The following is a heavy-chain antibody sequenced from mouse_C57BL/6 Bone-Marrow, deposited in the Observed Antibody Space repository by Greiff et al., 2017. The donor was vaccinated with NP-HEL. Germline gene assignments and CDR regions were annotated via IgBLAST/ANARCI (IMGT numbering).Heavy chain of an antibody. Sequence: VQLQQSGPELVKPGASVKISCKASGYTFTDYYMNWVKQSHGKSLEWIGDINPNNGGTSYNQKFKGKATLTVDKSSSTAYMELRSLTSEDSAVYYCAIIATVVAPYYFDYWGQGTTLTVSS. D-gene: IGHD1-1*01. CDR2: INPNNGGT. CDR1: GYTFTDYY. J-gene: IGHJ2*01. V-gene: IGHV1-26*01. CDR3: AIIATVVAPYYFDY.